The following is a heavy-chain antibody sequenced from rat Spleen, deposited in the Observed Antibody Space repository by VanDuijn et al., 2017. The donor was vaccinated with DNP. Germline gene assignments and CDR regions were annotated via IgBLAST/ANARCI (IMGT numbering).Heavy chain of an antibody. J-gene: IGHJ4*01. Sequence: EVQLVESGGGPVQPGRSLKLSCVASGFTFSNHGMAWVRQAPTKGLEWVATISYNGGTPYYRDSVKGRFTISRDNAQSTLYLQMDSLRSEDTATYYCARHRTIMPYYYAMDAWGQGASVTVSS. V-gene: IGHV5-29*01. CDR3: ARHRTIMPYYYAMDA. CDR2: ISYNGGTP. CDR1: GFTFSNHG. D-gene: IGHD1-12*01.